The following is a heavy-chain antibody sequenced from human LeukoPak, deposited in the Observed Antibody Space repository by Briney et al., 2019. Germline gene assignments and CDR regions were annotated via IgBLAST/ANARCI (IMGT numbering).Heavy chain of an antibody. J-gene: IGHJ4*02. V-gene: IGHV5-51*01. Sequence: SGESLKISCKGSGYSFTSYWIGWVRQMPGKGLEWMGIIYPGDSDTRYSPSFQGQVTISADKSISSAYLQWSSLKASDTAVYYCARQDRWAVAGFWGQGSLVTVSS. CDR2: IYPGDSDT. CDR1: GYSFTSYW. CDR3: ARQDRWAVAGF. D-gene: IGHD6-19*01.